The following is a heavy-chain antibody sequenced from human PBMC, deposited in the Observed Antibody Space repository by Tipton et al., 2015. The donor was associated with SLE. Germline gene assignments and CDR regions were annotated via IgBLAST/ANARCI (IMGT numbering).Heavy chain of an antibody. CDR1: GGSISSYY. CDR2: VLDSGNT. Sequence: TLSLTCSVSGGSISSYYWTWVRQPPGKGLEWLGYVLDSGNTNYNPSLGSRVSISEDMSKNRFYLKLRSVTAADTAVYYCARGRSDFWSGPRGLYYGMDVWGQGTTVTISS. V-gene: IGHV4-59*01. CDR3: ARGRSDFWSGPRGLYYGMDV. J-gene: IGHJ6*02. D-gene: IGHD3-3*01.